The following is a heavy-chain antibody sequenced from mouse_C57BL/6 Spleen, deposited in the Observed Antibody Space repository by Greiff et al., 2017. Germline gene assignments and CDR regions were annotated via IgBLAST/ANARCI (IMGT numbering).Heavy chain of an antibody. CDR2: IWTGGGT. J-gene: IGHJ4*01. CDR3: ARAYSNYNAMDY. CDR1: GFSLTSYA. D-gene: IGHD2-5*01. V-gene: IGHV2-9-1*01. Sequence: VPLVESGPGLVAPSQSLSITFTVSGFSLTSYAISWVRPPPGTGLEWLGVIWTGGGTNYNSALKSRLSISQDNSKSQVFLKMNSLQTDDTARYYCARAYSNYNAMDYWGQGTSVTVSS.